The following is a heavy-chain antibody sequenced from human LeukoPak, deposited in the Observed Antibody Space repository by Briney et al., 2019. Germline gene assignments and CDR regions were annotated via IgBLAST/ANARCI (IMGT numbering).Heavy chain of an antibody. V-gene: IGHV3-NL1*01. CDR3: AREANPYYYYDSSGYPKHAFDI. J-gene: IGHJ3*02. D-gene: IGHD3-22*01. CDR2: IYSGGST. CDR1: GFTFSSYG. Sequence: PGGSLRLSCAASGFTFSSYGMHWVRQAPGKGREWVSVIYSGGSTYYADSVKGRFTISRDNSKNTLYLQMNSLRAEDTAVYYCAREANPYYYYDSSGYPKHAFDIWGQGTMVTVSS.